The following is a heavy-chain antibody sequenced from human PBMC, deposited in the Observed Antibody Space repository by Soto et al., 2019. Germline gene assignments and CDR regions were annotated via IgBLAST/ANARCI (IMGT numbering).Heavy chain of an antibody. CDR3: ARDRAYTCYDY. Sequence: GGSLRLSCAASGFTFSSYGMHWIRQAPGRGLEWVASINEDGSQRYYVDSAKGRFTISRDNARNSLSLEMNSLRVEDTAMYYCARDRAYTCYDYWGQGTVVTVSS. CDR1: GFTFSSYG. CDR2: INEDGSQR. D-gene: IGHD5-18*01. V-gene: IGHV3-7*05. J-gene: IGHJ4*02.